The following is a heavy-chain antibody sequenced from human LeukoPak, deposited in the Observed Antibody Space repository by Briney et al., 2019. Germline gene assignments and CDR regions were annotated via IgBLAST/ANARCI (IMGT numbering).Heavy chain of an antibody. CDR1: GFSFSTNW. CDR3: ARDYD. V-gene: IGHV3-7*04. CDR2: IKQDGSEK. D-gene: IGHD3-16*01. J-gene: IGHJ4*02. Sequence: GGSLRLSCAPSGFSFSTNWMSWVRQAPGKGVEWVANIKQDGSEKFYVDSVKGRFTISRDNAKNSVYLQMNSLRAEDTAVYYCARDYDWGQGTLVTVSS.